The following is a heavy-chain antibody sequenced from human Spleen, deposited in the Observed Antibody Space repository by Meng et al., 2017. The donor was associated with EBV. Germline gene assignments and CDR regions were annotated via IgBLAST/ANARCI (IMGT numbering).Heavy chain of an antibody. CDR1: GGSFSGYY. V-gene: IGHV4-34*01. J-gene: IGHJ5*02. CDR2: INHSGST. Sequence: QVQLQQWGAGLLKPSETLSLPCAVYGGSFSGYYWSWIRQPPGKGLEWIGEINHSGSTNYNPSLKSRVTISVDTSKNQFSLKLSSVTAADTAVYYCASSLYSSSRVNWFDPWGQGALVTVSS. CDR3: ASSLYSSSRVNWFDP. D-gene: IGHD6-13*01.